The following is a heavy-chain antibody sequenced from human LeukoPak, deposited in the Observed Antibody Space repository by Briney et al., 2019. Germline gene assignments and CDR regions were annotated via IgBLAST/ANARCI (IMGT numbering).Heavy chain of an antibody. CDR1: GDSITSHY. V-gene: IGHV4-59*11. D-gene: IGHD2-21*02. CDR3: ARGFGDWRTDY. Sequence: SDTLSLTCNVSGDSITSHYWTWVRQPPGKGLEWIGYVYYSGGASYNPSLKSRVTMSVVTSKKQVSLTLSSVTAADTAVYYCARGFGDWRTDYWGQGTLVTVSS. CDR2: VYYSGGA. J-gene: IGHJ4*02.